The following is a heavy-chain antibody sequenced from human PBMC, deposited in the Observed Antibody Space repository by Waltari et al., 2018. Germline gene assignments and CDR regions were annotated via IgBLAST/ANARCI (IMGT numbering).Heavy chain of an antibody. CDR3: ATYSYRARRRDAFDI. CDR1: GGSISSYY. V-gene: IGHV4-4*07. D-gene: IGHD5-18*01. CDR2: IYTSGST. J-gene: IGHJ3*02. Sequence: QVQLQESGPGLVKPSETLSLTCTVSGGSISSYYWSWIRQPAGKGLEWIGRIYTSGSTNYNPSLKSRVTMSVDTSKNQFSLKLSSVTAADTAVYYCATYSYRARRRDAFDIWGQGTMVTVSS.